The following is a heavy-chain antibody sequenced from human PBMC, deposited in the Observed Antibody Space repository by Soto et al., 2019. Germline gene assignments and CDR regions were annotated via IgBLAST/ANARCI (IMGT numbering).Heavy chain of an antibody. CDR1: GGSISSYY. J-gene: IGHJ4*02. CDR3: ADVDTASGFAPNY. V-gene: IGHV4-59*01. CDR2: IYYSGST. Sequence: LSLTCTVSGGSISSYYWSWIRQPPGKGLEWIGYIYYSGSTNYNPSLKSRVTISVDTSKNQFSLKLSSVTAADTAAYYCADVDTASGFAPNYWGQETLVTVSS. D-gene: IGHD5-18*01.